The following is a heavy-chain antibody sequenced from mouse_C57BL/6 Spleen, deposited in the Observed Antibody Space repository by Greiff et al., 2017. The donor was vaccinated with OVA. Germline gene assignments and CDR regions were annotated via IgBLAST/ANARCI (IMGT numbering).Heavy chain of an antibody. CDR2: INYDGSST. J-gene: IGHJ3*01. Sequence: EVMLVESEGGLVQPGSSMKLSCTASGFTFSDYYMAWVRQVPEKGLEWVANINYDGSSTYYLDSLKSRFIISRDNAKNILYLQMSSLKSEDTATYYCARDDATVGRGFAYWGQGTLVTVSA. CDR1: GFTFSDYY. CDR3: ARDDATVGRGFAY. V-gene: IGHV5-16*01. D-gene: IGHD1-1*01.